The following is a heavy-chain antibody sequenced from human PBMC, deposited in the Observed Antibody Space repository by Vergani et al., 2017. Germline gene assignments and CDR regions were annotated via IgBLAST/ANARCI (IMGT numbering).Heavy chain of an antibody. Sequence: QMQLQESGPGLVKASETLSLTFPVSRVSLLRRLYSLFWLLPPPGTGLSWLVSIYNSVNVDSSSSLKSLFPLSADTSKNQFSLRLTSVTAADTAVYYCASGKYYSDSTSHFRGRYFDVWGRGTLVTVPS. D-gene: IGHD3-16*01. CDR2: IYNSVNV. CDR1: RVSLLRRLYS. CDR3: ASGKYYSDSTSHFRGRYFDV. V-gene: IGHV4-39*01. J-gene: IGHJ2*01.